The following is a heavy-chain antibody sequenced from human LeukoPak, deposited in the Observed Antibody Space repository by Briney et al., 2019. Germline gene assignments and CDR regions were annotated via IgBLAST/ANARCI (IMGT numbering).Heavy chain of an antibody. J-gene: IGHJ4*02. Sequence: GGSLRLSCAASGFTFNTYAISWVRQAPGKGLGWVSGICGCDGCTYYADSVKGRFTISRDNSKNTVYLQMNSLTVDDTAVYYCAKTTVGYSSGRFPGWPADCWGQGTLVTVSS. CDR3: AKTTVGYSSGRFPGWPADC. V-gene: IGHV3-23*01. CDR2: ICGCDGCT. D-gene: IGHD6-19*01. CDR1: GFTFNTYA.